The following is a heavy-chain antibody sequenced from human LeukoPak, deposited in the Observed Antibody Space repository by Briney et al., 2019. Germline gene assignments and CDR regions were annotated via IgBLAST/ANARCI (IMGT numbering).Heavy chain of an antibody. J-gene: IGHJ5*02. D-gene: IGHD6-19*01. Sequence: GASVKVSCKASGYTFTSYYMHWVRQAPGQGLEWMGIINPSGGSTSYAQKFQGRVTMTRDTSTSTVYMELSSLRSEDTAVYYCARDPSSGPSGNWFDPWGQGTLVTVSS. CDR2: INPSGGST. CDR1: GYTFTSYY. V-gene: IGHV1-46*01. CDR3: ARDPSSGPSGNWFDP.